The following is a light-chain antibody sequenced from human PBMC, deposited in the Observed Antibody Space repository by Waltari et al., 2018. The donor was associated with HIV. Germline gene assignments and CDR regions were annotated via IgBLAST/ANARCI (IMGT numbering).Light chain of an antibody. CDR2: DVS. J-gene: IGLJ3*02. CDR1: RSDVGGYNY. CDR3: CSYAGRYSWV. Sequence: SALPQPRSVSGSPGPSVTIPCPGTRSDVGGYNYFSWYQQHPGKAPKLMIYDVSERPSGVPDRFSGSKSDKTASLTISGLQADDEADYYCCSYAGRYSWVFGGGTKLTVL. V-gene: IGLV2-11*01.